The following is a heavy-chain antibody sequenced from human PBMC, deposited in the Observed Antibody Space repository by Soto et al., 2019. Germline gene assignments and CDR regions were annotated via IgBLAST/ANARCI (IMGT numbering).Heavy chain of an antibody. CDR3: XRVSSGWSDFYYYGVDV. CDR1: GDTVSSNSAA. J-gene: IGHJ6*02. V-gene: IGHV6-1*01. D-gene: IGHD6-19*01. Sequence: SQTLSLTCAISGDTVSSNSAAWNWIRQSPSRGLEWLGRTYYGSKWHSDYAISVKTRITINPDTYKNQFSLHLNSVTPEDTAVYYCXRVSSGWSDFYYYGVDVWGQGITVTVSS. CDR2: TYYGSKWHS.